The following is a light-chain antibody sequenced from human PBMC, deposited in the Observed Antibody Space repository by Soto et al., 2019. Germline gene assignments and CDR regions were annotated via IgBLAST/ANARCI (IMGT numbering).Light chain of an antibody. V-gene: IGLV2-8*01. Sequence: QSALTQPPSASGSPGQSVTISCTGTSSDVGGYNYVSWYQQHPDKAPKLMIYEVSKRPSGVPDRFSGSKSGNTASLTVSGVQAEDEADYYCSSYAGSNNFVVFGGGTKLTVL. CDR2: EVS. CDR3: SSYAGSNNFVV. J-gene: IGLJ2*01. CDR1: SSDVGGYNY.